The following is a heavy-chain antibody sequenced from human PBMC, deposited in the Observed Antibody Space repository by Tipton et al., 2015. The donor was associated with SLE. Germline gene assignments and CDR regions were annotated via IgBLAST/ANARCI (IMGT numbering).Heavy chain of an antibody. Sequence: TLSLTCTVSGGSISSYYWSWIRQPAGKGLEWIGRIYTSGSTNYNPTLKSRVTMSVDTSKNQFSLKLSSVTAADTAVYYCARRGLAYYYGSGRALDIWGQGTMVTVSS. V-gene: IGHV4-4*07. CDR2: IYTSGST. CDR1: GGSISSYY. J-gene: IGHJ3*02. CDR3: ARRGLAYYYGSGRALDI. D-gene: IGHD3-10*01.